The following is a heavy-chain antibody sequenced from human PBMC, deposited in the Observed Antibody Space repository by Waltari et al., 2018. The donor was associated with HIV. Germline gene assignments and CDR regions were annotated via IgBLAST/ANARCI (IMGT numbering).Heavy chain of an antibody. CDR2: INPDGNTI. V-gene: IGHV3-74*01. Sequence: EVQLVQSGGGLVQPGGSRRLSCAASGFSVSRYWMHWVRQIPGQGLVWVSRINPDGNTINYADSVRGRFTISRDYAKNTLYLQMNSLRDEDTAMYYCVNDMFGEYDYWGQGTLVTVSS. D-gene: IGHD3-10*02. CDR1: GFSVSRYW. J-gene: IGHJ4*02. CDR3: VNDMFGEYDY.